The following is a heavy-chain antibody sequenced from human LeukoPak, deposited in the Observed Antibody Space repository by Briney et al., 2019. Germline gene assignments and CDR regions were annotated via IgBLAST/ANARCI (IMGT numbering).Heavy chain of an antibody. V-gene: IGHV1-2*02. CDR1: GYTFTGYF. J-gene: IGHJ4*02. CDR2: INPNTDGT. D-gene: IGHD6-13*01. Sequence: GASVKVSCKASGYTFTGYFMHWVRQAPGQGLEWMGWINPNTDGTDYAQKFQGRVTMTRDTSISTVYMELSSLRSDDTAMYYCARVGGSWYLRLGSWGQGTLVTVSS. CDR3: ARVGGSWYLRLGS.